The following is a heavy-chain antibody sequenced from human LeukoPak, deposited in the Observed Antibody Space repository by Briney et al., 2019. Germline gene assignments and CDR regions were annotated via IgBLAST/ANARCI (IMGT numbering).Heavy chain of an antibody. D-gene: IGHD2-2*02. CDR2: MNPRSGDT. V-gene: IGHV1-2*02. Sequence: ASVKVSCKASGYTFTSYYMHWVRQAPGQGLECMGWMNPRSGDTNYAQKFQGRVTVTRDTSISTAYMGLSRLRSDDTAVYYCARADHGTRSDGFYTLDYWGQGSLVTVSS. CDR3: ARADHGTRSDGFYTLDY. CDR1: GYTFTSYY. J-gene: IGHJ4*02.